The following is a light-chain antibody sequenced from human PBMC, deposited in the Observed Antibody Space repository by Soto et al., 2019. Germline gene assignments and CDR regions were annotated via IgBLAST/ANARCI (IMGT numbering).Light chain of an antibody. CDR2: GAS. V-gene: IGKV3-20*01. CDR1: QNINSSY. CDR3: QQLNSYPFT. Sequence: EIVLTQSPGTLSFSPGERGTVSCSASQNINSSYLAWYQQKPGQPPRLLIYGASTRATGIPARFSGSGSGTEFTLTISSLQPEDFATYYCQQLNSYPFTFGQGTRLEIK. J-gene: IGKJ5*01.